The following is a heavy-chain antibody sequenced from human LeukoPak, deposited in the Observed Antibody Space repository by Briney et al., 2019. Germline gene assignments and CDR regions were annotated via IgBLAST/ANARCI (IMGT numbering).Heavy chain of an antibody. J-gene: IGHJ6*03. CDR1: GGSISSSNW. CDR3: ARVGYSSGWTHRIYYYYIDV. CDR2: IYHSGST. V-gene: IGHV4-4*02. D-gene: IGHD6-19*01. Sequence: SETLSLTCAVSGGSISSSNWWSWVRQPPGKGLEWIGEIYHSGSTNYNPSLKSRVTISGDKSKNQFSLKLSSVTAADTAVYYCARVGYSSGWTHRIYYYYIDVWGKGTTVSISS.